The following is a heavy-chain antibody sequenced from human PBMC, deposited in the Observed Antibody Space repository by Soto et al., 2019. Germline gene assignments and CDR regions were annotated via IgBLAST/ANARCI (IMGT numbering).Heavy chain of an antibody. CDR3: ARDSCSAARRRGCFDL. D-gene: IGHD6-6*01. V-gene: IGHV1-69*06. CDR1: GGTFSSYA. J-gene: IGHJ2*01. Sequence: QVQLVQSGAEVKKPGSSVKVSCKASGGTFSSYAISWVRQAPGQGLEWMGGIIPIFGTANYAQKFQGRDTITADKSTSTAYMELSSLRSEDTAVYYCARDSCSAARRRGCFDLWGRGTLVTVSS. CDR2: IIPIFGTA.